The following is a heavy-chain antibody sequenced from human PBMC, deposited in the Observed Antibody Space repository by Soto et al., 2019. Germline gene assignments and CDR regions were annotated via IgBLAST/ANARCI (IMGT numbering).Heavy chain of an antibody. CDR3: ARRAFEDTAMVEGVFDY. D-gene: IGHD5-18*01. V-gene: IGHV4-39*01. CDR2: IYYSGST. CDR1: DGSIISSSYY. Sequence: SETQSLPSTVSDGSIISSSYYWGWIRQPPGKGLEWIGSIYYSGSTYYNPSLKSRVTISVDTSKNQFSLKLSSVTAADTAVYYCARRAFEDTAMVEGVFDYWGQGTLVTVSS. J-gene: IGHJ4*02.